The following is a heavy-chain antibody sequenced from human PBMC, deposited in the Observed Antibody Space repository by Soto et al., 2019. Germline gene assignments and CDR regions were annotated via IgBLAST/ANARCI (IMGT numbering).Heavy chain of an antibody. J-gene: IGHJ4*02. D-gene: IGHD6-19*01. CDR1: GYTFTGYA. V-gene: IGHV1-3*05. CDR3: ARAVAVPADFDY. Sequence: QVQLVQSGAEEKKPGASVKVSCKASGYTFTGYAMHWVRQAPGQRLEWMGWINAGNGNTKYSQKFQGRVTITRDTSASTDYMELSSLRSEDKAVYYCARAVAVPADFDYWGQGTLVTVSS. CDR2: INAGNGNT.